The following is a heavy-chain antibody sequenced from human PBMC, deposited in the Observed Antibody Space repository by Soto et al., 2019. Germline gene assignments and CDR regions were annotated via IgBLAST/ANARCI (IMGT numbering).Heavy chain of an antibody. CDR3: ARDLAAVPRAFDY. V-gene: IGHV4-59*01. CDR1: GGSISSYF. CDR2: VYYTGTT. J-gene: IGHJ4*02. Sequence: SETLSLTCTVSGGSISSYFYIWVRQPPGKGLEWIGSVYYTGTTDYNPSLKSRVTISVDTSKTQFSLNLRSVTAADTAVYYCARDLAAVPRAFDYWGRGTLVT. D-gene: IGHD6-13*01.